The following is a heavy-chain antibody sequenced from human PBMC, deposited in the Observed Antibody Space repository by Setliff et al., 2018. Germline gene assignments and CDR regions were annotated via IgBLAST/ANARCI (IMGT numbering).Heavy chain of an antibody. CDR3: ARDVSPYGSGNYYVINWFDP. Sequence: ASVKVSCKASGYTFTSYAMHWVHQAPGQRLEWMGWINAGNGNTKYSQKFQDRVTIIRDTSASTAYMELSSLRSEDTAVYYCARDVSPYGSGNYYVINWFDPWGQGTLVTVSS. CDR1: GYTFTSYA. J-gene: IGHJ5*02. CDR2: INAGNGNT. D-gene: IGHD3-10*01. V-gene: IGHV1-3*01.